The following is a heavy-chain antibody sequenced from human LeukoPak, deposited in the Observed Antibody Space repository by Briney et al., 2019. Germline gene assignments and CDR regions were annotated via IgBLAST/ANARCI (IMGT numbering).Heavy chain of an antibody. D-gene: IGHD1-14*01. CDR3: AKISPGGTAFDI. CDR1: GFTFRNFD. V-gene: IGHV3-13*01. Sequence: GGSLRLSCATSGFTFRNFDLHWVRQATGEGLEWVSAIGTAGDTYYPDSVKGRFTISRDYSKNTLYLQMNSLRAEDTAVYYCAKISPGGTAFDIWGQGTMVTVSS. J-gene: IGHJ3*02. CDR2: IGTAGDT.